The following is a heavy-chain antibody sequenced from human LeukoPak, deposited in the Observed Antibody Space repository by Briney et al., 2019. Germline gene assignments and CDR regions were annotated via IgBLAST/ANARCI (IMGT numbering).Heavy chain of an antibody. CDR2: ISYDGSNK. V-gene: IGHV3-30*03. J-gene: IGHJ4*02. CDR3: ARDSGEGGLDY. CDR1: GFTFSSYG. Sequence: GGSLRLSCAASGFTFSSYGMHWVRQAPGKGLEWVAVISYDGSNKYYADSVKGRFTISRDNSKNTLYLQMNSLRAEDTAVYYCARDSGEGGLDYWGQGTLVTVSS. D-gene: IGHD1-14*01.